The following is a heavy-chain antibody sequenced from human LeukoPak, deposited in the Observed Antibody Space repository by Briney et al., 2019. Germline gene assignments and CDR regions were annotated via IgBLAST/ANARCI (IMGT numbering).Heavy chain of an antibody. V-gene: IGHV3-48*01. CDR3: ARAEAAALDY. D-gene: IGHD6-13*01. CDR2: INSDGKTT. Sequence: GGSLRLSCAASGFTFSDYSMNWVRQAPGKGLEDLSYINSDGKTTWYADSVKGRFTASRDNAKNSLYLQMNSLRAEDTAVYYCARAEAAALDYWGQGTQVTVSS. CDR1: GFTFSDYS. J-gene: IGHJ4*02.